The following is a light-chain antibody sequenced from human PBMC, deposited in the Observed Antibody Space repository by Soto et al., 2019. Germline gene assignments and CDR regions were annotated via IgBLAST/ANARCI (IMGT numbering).Light chain of an antibody. CDR3: YSAADNKGV. CDR2: KDS. Sequence: SYELTQPSSVSVSPGQTARITCSGDVLAKKYARWFQQKPGQAPVLVIYKDSERPSGIPERLSGSSSGTTVTLTISGAQVEDEADYYCYSAADNKGVFGTGTKLTVL. CDR1: VLAKKY. J-gene: IGLJ1*01. V-gene: IGLV3-27*01.